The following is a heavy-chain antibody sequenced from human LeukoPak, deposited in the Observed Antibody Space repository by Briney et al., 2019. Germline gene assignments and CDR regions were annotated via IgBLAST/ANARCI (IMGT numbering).Heavy chain of an antibody. D-gene: IGHD5-18*01. CDR2: IYSGGST. V-gene: IGHV3-53*01. Sequence: GGSLRLSCAASGFTASSNYMSWVRQAPGKGLEWVSVIYSGGSTYYADSVKGRFTISRDNSKNTLYLQMNSLRAEDTAVYYCAKGGYSYGYLHGYFDYWGQGTLVTVSS. CDR3: AKGGYSYGYLHGYFDY. J-gene: IGHJ4*02. CDR1: GFTASSNY.